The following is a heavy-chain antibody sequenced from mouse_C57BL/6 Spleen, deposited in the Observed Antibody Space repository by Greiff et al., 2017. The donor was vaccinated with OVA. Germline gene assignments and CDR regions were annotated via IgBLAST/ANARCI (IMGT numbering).Heavy chain of an antibody. CDR3: ARGDWDPYFDY. CDR2: IYPGDGDT. J-gene: IGHJ2*01. CDR1: GYAFSSSW. D-gene: IGHD4-1*01. V-gene: IGHV1-82*01. Sequence: VKLMESGPELVKPGASVKISCKASGYAFSSSWMNWVKQRPGKGLEWIGRIYPGDGDTNYNGKFKGKATLTADKSSSTAYMQLSSLTSEDSAVYFCARGDWDPYFDYWGQGTTLTVSS.